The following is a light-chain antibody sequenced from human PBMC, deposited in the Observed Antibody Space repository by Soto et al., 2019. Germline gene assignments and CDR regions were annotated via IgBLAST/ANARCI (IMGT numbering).Light chain of an antibody. Sequence: DIQMTQSPSSLSASVGDRVTITCRASQGIRNDLGWDQQKPGKAPKRLIYAASRLQSGVPSMFRGSGSGTEVTLTIRRLQPEDFATYYCLQHNSYPLTFGKGTRLEIK. J-gene: IGKJ5*01. V-gene: IGKV1-17*01. CDR2: AAS. CDR3: LQHNSYPLT. CDR1: QGIRND.